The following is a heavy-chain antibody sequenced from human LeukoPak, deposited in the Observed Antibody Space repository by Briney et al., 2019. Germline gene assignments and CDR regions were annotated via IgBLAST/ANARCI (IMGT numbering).Heavy chain of an antibody. D-gene: IGHD3-9*01. CDR1: GYTFTSYG. J-gene: IGHJ4*02. V-gene: IGHV1-18*01. CDR3: ARDSYDILTGYYSAAGLLDY. CDR2: ISAYNGNT. Sequence: ASVKVSCKASGYTFTSYGISWVRQAPGQGLEWMGWISAYNGNTNYAQKLQGRVTMTTDTSTSTAYMELRSLRSDGTAVYYCARDSYDILTGYYSAAGLLDYWGQGTLVTVSS.